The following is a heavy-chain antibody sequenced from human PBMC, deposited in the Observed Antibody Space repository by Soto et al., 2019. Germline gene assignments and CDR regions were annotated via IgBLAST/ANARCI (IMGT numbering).Heavy chain of an antibody. CDR2: IDPSDSYT. CDR1: GYSFTSYW. J-gene: IGHJ4*02. V-gene: IGHV5-10-1*01. D-gene: IGHD5-12*01. CDR3: ARHFASYSGYGNPYFDY. Sequence: LGESLKISCKGSGYSFTSYWISWVRQMPGKGLEWMGRIDPSDSYTNYSPSFQGHVTISADKSISTAYLQWSSLKASDTAMYYCARHFASYSGYGNPYFDYWGQGTLVTVSS.